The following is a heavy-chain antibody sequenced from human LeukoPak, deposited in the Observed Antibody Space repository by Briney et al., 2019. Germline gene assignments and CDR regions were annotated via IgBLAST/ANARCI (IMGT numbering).Heavy chain of an antibody. Sequence: SVKVSCKASGGTFSSYAISWVRQAPGQGLEWMGGIIPIFGTANYAQKFQGRVTITADESTGTAYMELSSLRSEDTAVYYCARGACSSTSCSYWGYYMDVWGKGTTVTVSS. J-gene: IGHJ6*03. CDR3: ARGACSSTSCSYWGYYMDV. V-gene: IGHV1-69*13. CDR1: GGTFSSYA. CDR2: IIPIFGTA. D-gene: IGHD2-2*01.